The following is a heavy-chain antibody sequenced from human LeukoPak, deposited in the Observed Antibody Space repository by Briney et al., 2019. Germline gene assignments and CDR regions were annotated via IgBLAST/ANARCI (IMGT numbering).Heavy chain of an antibody. J-gene: IGHJ5*02. CDR3: ARDVYCSSTSCYSGGWFDP. CDR2: TYYRSKWYN. V-gene: IGHV6-1*01. D-gene: IGHD2-2*01. CDR1: WDSVSSNSAA. Sequence: SQTLSLTCAISWDSVSSNSAAWNWIRQSPSRGLEWLGRTYYRSKWYNDYAVSVKSRITINPDTSKNQFSLQLNSVTPEDTAVYYCARDVYCSSTSCYSGGWFDPWGQGTLVTVSS.